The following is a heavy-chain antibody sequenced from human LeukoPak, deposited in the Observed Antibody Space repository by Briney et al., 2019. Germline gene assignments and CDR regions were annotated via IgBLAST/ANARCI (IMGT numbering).Heavy chain of an antibody. Sequence: PSETLSLTCAVSGGSISSGGYSWSWIRQPPGKGLEWIGYIYHSGSTYYNPSLKSRVTISVDRSENQFSLKLSSVTAADTAVYYCARESAAAGKALDYWGQGTLVTVSS. D-gene: IGHD6-13*01. CDR1: GGSISSGGYS. J-gene: IGHJ4*02. CDR2: IYHSGST. CDR3: ARESAAAGKALDY. V-gene: IGHV4-30-2*01.